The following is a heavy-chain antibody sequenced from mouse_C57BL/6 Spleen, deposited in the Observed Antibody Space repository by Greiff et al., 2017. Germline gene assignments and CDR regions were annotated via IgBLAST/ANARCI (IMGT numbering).Heavy chain of an antibody. J-gene: IGHJ4*01. CDR1: GFTFSSYA. CDR3: AIDYYGSRGYYAMDY. V-gene: IGHV5-4*01. Sequence: DVKLVESGGGLVKPGGSLKLSCAASGFTFSSYAMSWVRQTPEKRLEWVATISDGGSYTYYPDNVKGRFTISRDNAKNNLYLQMSHLKSEDTAMYYCAIDYYGSRGYYAMDYWGQGTSVTVSS. D-gene: IGHD1-1*01. CDR2: ISDGGSYT.